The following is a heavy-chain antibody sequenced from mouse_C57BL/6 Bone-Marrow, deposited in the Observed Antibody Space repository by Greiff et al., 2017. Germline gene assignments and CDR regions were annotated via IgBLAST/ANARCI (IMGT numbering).Heavy chain of an antibody. Sequence: QVQLQQPGAELVMPGASVKLSCKASGYTFTSYWMHWVKQRPGKGLEWIGEIDPSDSYTNYNQKFKGKSTLTVDKSASTTYMQLSSLTSEDSAVYYCARGAYYSNYRFAYWGQGTLVTVSA. D-gene: IGHD2-5*01. CDR3: ARGAYYSNYRFAY. CDR2: IDPSDSYT. CDR1: GYTFTSYW. V-gene: IGHV1-69*01. J-gene: IGHJ3*01.